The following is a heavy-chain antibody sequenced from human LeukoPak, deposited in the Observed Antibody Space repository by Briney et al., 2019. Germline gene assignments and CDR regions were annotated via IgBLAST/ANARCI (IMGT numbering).Heavy chain of an antibody. Sequence: ASVKVSCKVSGYTLTELSMHWVRQAPGKGLEWMGGFDPEDGETIYAQKFQGRATMTEDTSTDTAYMELSSLRSEDTAVYYCATDPGYSYGYSYWGQGTLVTVSS. CDR2: FDPEDGET. D-gene: IGHD5-18*01. CDR1: GYTLTELS. CDR3: ATDPGYSYGYSY. J-gene: IGHJ4*02. V-gene: IGHV1-24*01.